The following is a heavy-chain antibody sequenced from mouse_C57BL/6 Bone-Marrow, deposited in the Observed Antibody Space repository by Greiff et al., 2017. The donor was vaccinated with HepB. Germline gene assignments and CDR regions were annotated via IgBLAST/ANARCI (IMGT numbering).Heavy chain of an antibody. D-gene: IGHD1-1*02. Sequence: QVQLKQSGAELARPGASVKLSCKASGYTFTSYGISWVKQRTGQGLEWIGEIYPRSGNTYYNEKFKGKATLTADKSSSTAYMELRSLTSEDSAVYFCALWSYWYFDVWGTGTTVTVSS. J-gene: IGHJ1*03. CDR3: ALWSYWYFDV. V-gene: IGHV1-81*01. CDR2: IYPRSGNT. CDR1: GYTFTSYG.